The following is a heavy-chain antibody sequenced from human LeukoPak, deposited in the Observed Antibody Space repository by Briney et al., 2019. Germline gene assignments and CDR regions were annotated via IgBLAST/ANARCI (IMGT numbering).Heavy chain of an antibody. D-gene: IGHD3-22*01. CDR1: GFTFSSYA. CDR3: AKSSYYDTSGSYREYYFDY. V-gene: IGHV3-23*01. CDR2: ISGSGGST. Sequence: GGSLRLSCAASGFTFSSYAMSWVRQAPGKGLEWVSAISGSGGSTYYADSVKGRFTISRDNSKNTLYLQMNSLRAEDTALYYCAKSSYYDTSGSYREYYFDYWGQGALVTVSS. J-gene: IGHJ4*02.